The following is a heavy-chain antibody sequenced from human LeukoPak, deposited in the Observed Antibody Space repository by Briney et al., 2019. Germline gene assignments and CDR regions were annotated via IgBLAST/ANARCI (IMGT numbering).Heavy chain of an antibody. Sequence: PGRSLRLSCAASGFTFSSYGMHRVRQAPGKGLEWVAVISYDGSNKYYADSVKGRFTISRDNSKNTLYLQMNSLRAEDTAVYYCTEGWGYDYWGQGTLVTVSS. CDR3: TEGWGYDY. D-gene: IGHD1-26*01. J-gene: IGHJ4*02. CDR2: ISYDGSNK. CDR1: GFTFSSYG. V-gene: IGHV3-30*18.